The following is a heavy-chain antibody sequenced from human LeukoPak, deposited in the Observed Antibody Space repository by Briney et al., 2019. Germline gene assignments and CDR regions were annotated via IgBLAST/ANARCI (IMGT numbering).Heavy chain of an antibody. CDR3: ARDSDDSSGYYSAFDY. D-gene: IGHD3-22*01. CDR1: GFTFSSYW. J-gene: IGHJ4*02. Sequence: GGSLRLSCAASGFTFSSYWMNWVRQAPGKGLEWVSSISSSSSYIYYADSVKGRFTISRDNAKNSLYLQMNSLRAEDTAVYYCARDSDDSSGYYSAFDYWGQGTLVTVSS. V-gene: IGHV3-21*01. CDR2: ISSSSSYI.